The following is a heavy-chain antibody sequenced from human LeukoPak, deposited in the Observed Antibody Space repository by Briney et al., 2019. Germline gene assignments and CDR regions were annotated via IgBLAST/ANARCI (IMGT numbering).Heavy chain of an antibody. Sequence: GGSLRLSCAASGFTFSSYSMNWVRQAPGKGLEWVSSISSSSSYIYYADSVKGRFTISRDNAKNSLYLQMNSLRAEDTAVYYCARGNLRFLEWLLLAGYWGQGTLVTASS. J-gene: IGHJ4*02. CDR2: ISSSSSYI. V-gene: IGHV3-21*01. CDR1: GFTFSSYS. D-gene: IGHD3-3*01. CDR3: ARGNLRFLEWLLLAGY.